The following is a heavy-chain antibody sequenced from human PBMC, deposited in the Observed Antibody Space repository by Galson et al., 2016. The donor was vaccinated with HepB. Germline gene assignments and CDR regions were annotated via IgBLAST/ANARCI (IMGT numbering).Heavy chain of an antibody. V-gene: IGHV3-30-3*01. J-gene: IGHJ4*02. D-gene: IGHD3-16*01. Sequence: SLRLSCAASGFIFSDYAMHWVRQAPGKGLEWVAVMSYDGVNKYYAASVQGRLTISRDTSKSTLYLQMSSLRPEDTAVYYCARALGGRVPHDFWGQGTLVTVSS. CDR1: GFIFSDYA. CDR3: ARALGGRVPHDF. CDR2: MSYDGVNK.